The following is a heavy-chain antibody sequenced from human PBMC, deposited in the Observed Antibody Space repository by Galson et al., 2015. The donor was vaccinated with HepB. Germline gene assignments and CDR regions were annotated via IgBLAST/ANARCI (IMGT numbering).Heavy chain of an antibody. CDR1: GYTFTSYG. J-gene: IGHJ1*01. CDR3: ARGPWFGELTGILVFQH. D-gene: IGHD3-10*01. V-gene: IGHV1-18*04. CDR2: NNPSYGRI. Sequence: SVKVPCKPSGYTFTSYGISSVRQAPGQGLQWVRRNNPSYGRISSGQTFQARVAMTTDTFTSTAYMELRSLTADDTDVYFGARGPWFGELTGILVFQHWGQGTLVTVSS.